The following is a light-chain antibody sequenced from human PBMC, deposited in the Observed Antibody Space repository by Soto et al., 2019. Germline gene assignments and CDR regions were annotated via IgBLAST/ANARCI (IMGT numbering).Light chain of an antibody. J-gene: IGKJ2*01. V-gene: IGKV1-39*01. Sequence: DIQMTQSPSTLSGSVGEGVGITCRARETIGANLNWYRKHTGKAQPLLIYDACTLQSGVPSRFSGLGSGTDFALTITSQQPDDSATYYCQQSYTTVYTFGQGTKVDIK. CDR3: QQSYTTVYT. CDR2: DAC. CDR1: ETIGAN.